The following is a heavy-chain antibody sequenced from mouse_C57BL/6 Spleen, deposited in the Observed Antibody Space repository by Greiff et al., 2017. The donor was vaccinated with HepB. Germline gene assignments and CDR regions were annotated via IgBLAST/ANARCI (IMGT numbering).Heavy chain of an antibody. V-gene: IGHV5-9-1*02. CDR3: TRERVYYGSSPFAY. D-gene: IGHD1-1*01. CDR1: GFTFSSYA. CDR2: ISSGGDYI. J-gene: IGHJ3*01. Sequence: EVKLVESGEGLVKPGGSLKLSCAASGFTFSSYAMSWVRQTPEKRLEWVAYISSGGDYIYYADTVKGRFTISRDNARNTLYLQMSSLKSEDTAMYYCTRERVYYGSSPFAYWGQGTLVTVAA.